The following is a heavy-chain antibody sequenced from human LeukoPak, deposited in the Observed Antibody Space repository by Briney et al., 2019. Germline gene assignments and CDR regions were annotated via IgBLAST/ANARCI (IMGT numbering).Heavy chain of an antibody. Sequence: ASVKVSCKASGYTFTSYGITWVRQAPGQGLEWMGWISAYNGNTKYAQKLQGRVTMTTDTPTSTAYMELRSLRSDDTAVYYCARGGTHNFVRYFDWLLPLDYWGQGTLVTVSS. CDR2: ISAYNGNT. J-gene: IGHJ4*02. D-gene: IGHD3-9*01. V-gene: IGHV1-18*01. CDR3: ARGGTHNFVRYFDWLLPLDY. CDR1: GYTFTSYG.